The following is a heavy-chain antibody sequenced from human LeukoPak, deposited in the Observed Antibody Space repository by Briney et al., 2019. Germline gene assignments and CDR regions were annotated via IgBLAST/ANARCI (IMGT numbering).Heavy chain of an antibody. CDR3: ARATPYYYDSSGYQVAAFDI. J-gene: IGHJ3*02. CDR2: INSDGSST. CDR1: GFTFSSYW. D-gene: IGHD3-22*01. V-gene: IGHV3-74*01. Sequence: PGGSLRLSCAASGFTFSSYWMHWVRQAPGKGLVWVSRINSDGSSTSYADSVKGRLTISRDNAKNTLYLQMNSLRAEDTAVYYCARATPYYYDSSGYQVAAFDIWGQGTMVTVSS.